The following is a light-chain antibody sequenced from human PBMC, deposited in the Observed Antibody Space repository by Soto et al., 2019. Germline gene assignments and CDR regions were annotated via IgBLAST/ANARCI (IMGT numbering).Light chain of an antibody. CDR1: QGIRSW. V-gene: IGKV1-12*01. CDR3: QQANSFPLIT. CDR2: AAS. J-gene: IGKJ5*01. Sequence: DIQMTQSPSSVSASVGDRVTITCRASQGIRSWLAWYQQKPGEAPKLLIHAASSLQSGVPSRFSGSRSGTDFTLTISSLQPEDSATYYCQQANSFPLITFGQGTRLEIK.